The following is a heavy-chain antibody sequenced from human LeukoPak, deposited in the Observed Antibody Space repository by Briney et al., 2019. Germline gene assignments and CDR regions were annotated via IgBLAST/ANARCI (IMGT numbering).Heavy chain of an antibody. CDR1: GFTFRSDW. Sequence: PGGSLRLSCAASGFTFRSDWMSWVRQAPGKGLEWVATIKHDLSETHYGDSVKGRFTVSRDNPKNSLFLRMNSLRVEDTALYFCAKWDFFGDYFSFDPRGQGTRVTVSS. CDR3: AKWDFFGDYFSFDP. D-gene: IGHD1-26*01. J-gene: IGHJ5*02. CDR2: IKHDLSET. V-gene: IGHV3-7*01.